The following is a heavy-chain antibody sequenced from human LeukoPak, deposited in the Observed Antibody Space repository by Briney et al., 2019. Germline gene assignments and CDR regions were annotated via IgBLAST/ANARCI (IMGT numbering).Heavy chain of an antibody. V-gene: IGHV1-2*02. CDR3: ARVPIQLWLPAPLRD. Sequence: ASVKVSCKASGYTFTGYYMHWVRQAPGQGLEWMGWINPNSGGTNYAQKFQGRVTMTRDTSLSTAYMELSRLRSDDTAVYYCARVPIQLWLPAPLRDWGQGTLVTVSS. CDR1: GYTFTGYY. CDR2: INPNSGGT. J-gene: IGHJ4*02. D-gene: IGHD5-18*01.